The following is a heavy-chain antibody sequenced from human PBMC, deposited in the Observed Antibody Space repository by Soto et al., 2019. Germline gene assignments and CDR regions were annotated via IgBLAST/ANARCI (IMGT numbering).Heavy chain of an antibody. V-gene: IGHV4-31*03. Sequence: QVQLQESGPGLVKPSQTLSLTCTVSGGSISSGGYYWSWIRQHPGKGLEWIGYIYYSGSTYYSPSLKSRVALSVDTSKNQFSLKLGPVTAAYTAVYYCAGDKGDGSGSYYFDHWGQGTLVTVSS. J-gene: IGHJ4*02. D-gene: IGHD3-10*01. CDR1: GGSISSGGYY. CDR3: AGDKGDGSGSYYFDH. CDR2: IYYSGST.